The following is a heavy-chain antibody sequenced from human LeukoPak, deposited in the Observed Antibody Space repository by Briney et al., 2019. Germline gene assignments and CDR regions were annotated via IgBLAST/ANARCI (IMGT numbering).Heavy chain of an antibody. CDR2: INPNGGGT. J-gene: IGHJ5*02. CDR1: GYTFTGYY. V-gene: IGHV1-2*02. D-gene: IGHD2-15*01. CDR3: ARDTCNGGSCFNWFDP. Sequence: ASVKVSCKASGYTFTGYYMHWVRQAPGQGLEWMGWINPNGGGTKYAQKFQGRVTMTRETSISTAYMELSSLAYDDTAVYYCARDTCNGGSCFNWFDPWGQGTLVTVSS.